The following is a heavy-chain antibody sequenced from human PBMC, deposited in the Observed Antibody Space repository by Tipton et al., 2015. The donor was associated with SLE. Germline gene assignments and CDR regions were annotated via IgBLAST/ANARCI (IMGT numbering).Heavy chain of an antibody. D-gene: IGHD3-10*01. J-gene: IGHJ4*02. V-gene: IGHV3-66*02. CDR3: ATTTTWFLAF. CDR1: GFAVSSNY. Sequence: GSLRLSCAASGFAVSSNYMHWVRQSLGKGLEWISVIYAGGATYSAASLSDRFTISRDISKNTVYLQMNSLRIEDTAVYYCATTTTWFLAFWGQGTLVTVSS. CDR2: IYAGGAT.